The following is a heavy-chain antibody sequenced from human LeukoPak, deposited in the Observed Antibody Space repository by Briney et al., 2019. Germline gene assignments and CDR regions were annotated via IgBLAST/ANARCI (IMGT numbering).Heavy chain of an antibody. CDR2: IWYDGSKK. D-gene: IGHD4-17*01. J-gene: IGHJ5*02. Sequence: GGSLRLSCAASGFTFSSYGMHWVRQAPGKGLEWVAVIWYDGSKKYYADSVKGRFTISRDNSKNTLYLQMNSLRAEDTAVYYCARDLRKGPPPPTEYGDYRFDPWGQGTLVTVSS. V-gene: IGHV3-33*01. CDR1: GFTFSSYG. CDR3: ARDLRKGPPPPTEYGDYRFDP.